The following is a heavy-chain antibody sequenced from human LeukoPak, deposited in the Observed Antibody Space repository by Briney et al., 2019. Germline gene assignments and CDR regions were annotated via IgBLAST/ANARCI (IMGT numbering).Heavy chain of an antibody. CDR2: IYPGDSDT. V-gene: IGHV5-51*01. CDR1: GYSFTSYW. D-gene: IGHD3-3*01. J-gene: IGHJ4*02. Sequence: GESLKISCKGSGYSFTSYWIAWVRQMPGKGLEWMGIIYPGDSDTRYSPSFQGQVTISADKSISTAYLQWSSLKASDTAMYYCARESVRASYYDFWSGPDYWGQGTLVTVSS. CDR3: ARESVRASYYDFWSGPDY.